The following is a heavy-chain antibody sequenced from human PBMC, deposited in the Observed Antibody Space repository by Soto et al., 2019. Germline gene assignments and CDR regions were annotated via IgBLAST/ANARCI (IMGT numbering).Heavy chain of an antibody. CDR3: ARDDDTSSHYSRFNY. CDR2: IWSNGNSQ. D-gene: IGHD3-22*01. CDR1: GFTFSSYG. V-gene: IGHV3-33*01. J-gene: IGHJ4*02. Sequence: QVQLVESGGGVVQPGRSLRLSCAASGFTFSSYGMHWVRQAPGKGLEWVAVIWSNGNSQYYTDSVKGRFTISRDDSKNTVYLQMNSLTAEDTAVYYCARDDDTSSHYSRFNYWGQGTLVTVSS.